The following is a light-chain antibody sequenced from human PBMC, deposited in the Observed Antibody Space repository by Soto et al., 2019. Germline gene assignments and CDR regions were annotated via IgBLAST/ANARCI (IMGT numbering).Light chain of an antibody. V-gene: IGKV3-15*01. Sequence: EIMMTQSPATLSVSPGERATLSCRASQSVSSNLAWYRQKPGQAPRLLIYASSTRATGIPARFSGSGSGTEFTLTISSLQSEDFAVYYCQQYNNWPPVTFGQGTKLEI. CDR1: QSVSSN. J-gene: IGKJ2*01. CDR2: ASS. CDR3: QQYNNWPPVT.